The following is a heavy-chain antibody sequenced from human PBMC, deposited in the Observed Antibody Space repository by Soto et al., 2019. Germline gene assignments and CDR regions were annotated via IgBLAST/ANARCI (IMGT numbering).Heavy chain of an antibody. D-gene: IGHD1-26*01. V-gene: IGHV3-21*01. CDR3: ARGSGGYYYYGMDV. CDR1: GFTFSSYS. J-gene: IGHJ6*02. CDR2: ISSSSSYI. Sequence: GGSLRLSCAASGFTFSSYSMNWVRQAPGKGLEWVSSISSSSSYIYYADSVKGRFTISRDNAKNSLYLQMNSLRAEDTAVYYCARGSGGYYYYGMDVWGQGTTVTVSS.